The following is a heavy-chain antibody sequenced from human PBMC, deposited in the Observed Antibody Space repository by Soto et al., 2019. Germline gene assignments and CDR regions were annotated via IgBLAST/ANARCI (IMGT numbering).Heavy chain of an antibody. V-gene: IGHV3-30-3*01. CDR3: ARGGEQLEY. J-gene: IGHJ4*02. Sequence: QVQLVESGGGVVQPGRSLRLSCAASGFTFSSYAMHWVRQAPGKGLEWVAVISYDGSNKYYADSVKGRFTISRDNSKNTLYLQMNSLRAEDTAVYYCARGGEQLEYWGQGTLVTVSS. CDR1: GFTFSSYA. CDR2: ISYDGSNK. D-gene: IGHD6-6*01.